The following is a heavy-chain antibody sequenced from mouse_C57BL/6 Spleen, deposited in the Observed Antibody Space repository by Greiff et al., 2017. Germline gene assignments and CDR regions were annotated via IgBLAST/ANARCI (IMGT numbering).Heavy chain of an antibody. CDR1: GFNNKDHH. CDR2: SDPEDGEP. CDR3: ARWGRFAY. V-gene: IGHV14-2*01. Sequence: EVKLVGSGAELVKPGASVQLSCPASGFNNKDHHMHWVKQRTEQGLEWIGRSDPEDGEPKYGPKFPGKATITADTSSNTAYLQLSSLTSEDTAVYYCARWGRFAYWGQGTLVTVSA. J-gene: IGHJ3*01.